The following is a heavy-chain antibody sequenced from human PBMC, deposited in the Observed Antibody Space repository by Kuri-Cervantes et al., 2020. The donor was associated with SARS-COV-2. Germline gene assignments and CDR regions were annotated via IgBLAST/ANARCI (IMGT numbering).Heavy chain of an antibody. CDR2: ISPTASTI. CDR1: GFVFDFYE. V-gene: IGHV3-48*03. Sequence: GGSLRLSCLTSGFVFDFYEMNWVRQAPGKGLEWLAYISPTASTIYYADSVTGRFTISRDNAQTAVYLHMKSLRADDTAVYYCAIVRAMDMWGQGTMVTVSS. D-gene: IGHD2-2*01. J-gene: IGHJ3*02. CDR3: AIVRAMDM.